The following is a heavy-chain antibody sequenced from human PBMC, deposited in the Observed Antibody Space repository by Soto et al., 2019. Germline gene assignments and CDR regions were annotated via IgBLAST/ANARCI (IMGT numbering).Heavy chain of an antibody. CDR3: TTDSTQTFCDGGPCYSVLTKIHDS. CDR2: IKSKAAGGTT. V-gene: IGHV3-15*01. J-gene: IGHJ4*02. Sequence: EVQLVESGGGLVKPGGSLRLSCAASGFTFNNGWMSWVRQAPGKGLEWVGRIKSKAAGGTTDYSAPVQGRFTISRDDSKNTVHLQMNSLKTEDKAVYYCTTDSTQTFCDGGPCYSVLTKIHDSWGQGTLVTVSS. D-gene: IGHD2-15*01. CDR1: GFTFNNGW.